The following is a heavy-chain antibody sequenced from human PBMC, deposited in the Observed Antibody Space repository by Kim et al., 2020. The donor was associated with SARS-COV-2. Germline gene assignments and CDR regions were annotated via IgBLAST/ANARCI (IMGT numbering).Heavy chain of an antibody. CDR3: AGAPGSYSSSWLYYYYYGMDV. J-gene: IGHJ6*02. V-gene: IGHV4-31*03. CDR1: GGSISSGGYY. CDR2: IYYSGST. Sequence: SETLSLTCTVSGGSISSGGYYWSWIRQHPGKGLEWIGYIYYSGSTYYNPSLKSRVTISVDTSKNQFSLKLSSVTAADTAVYYCAGAPGSYSSSWLYYYYYGMDVWGQGTTVTVSS. D-gene: IGHD6-13*01.